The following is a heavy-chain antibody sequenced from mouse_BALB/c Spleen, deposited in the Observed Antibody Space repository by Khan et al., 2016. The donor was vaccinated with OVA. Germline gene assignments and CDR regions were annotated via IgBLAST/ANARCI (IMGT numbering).Heavy chain of an antibody. CDR1: GYTFTSYW. Sequence: QVQVKQSGAELASPGASVTMSCKASGYTFTSYWVHWVQQRPGQGLEWIGYINPSSNYIEYNQNFKDKATLTADKSSRNAYMQLSSLTSEGSAVFDCARDRTDYCGQVTTLTVSA. CDR2: INPSSNYI. J-gene: IGHJ2*01. CDR3: ARDRTDY. V-gene: IGHV1S26*01.